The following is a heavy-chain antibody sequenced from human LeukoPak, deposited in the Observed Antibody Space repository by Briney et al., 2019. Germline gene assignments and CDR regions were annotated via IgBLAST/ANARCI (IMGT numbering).Heavy chain of an antibody. J-gene: IGHJ4*02. CDR1: GFTFSSYW. V-gene: IGHV3-74*01. CDR3: AEGGEFDY. D-gene: IGHD3-16*01. CDR2: ISSDGSST. Sequence: GGSLSLSCAASGFTFSSYWMHWARQAPGKGLVWVSRISSDGSSTSYADSVKGRFTISRDNAKNTLYLQMNSLRAKDTAVYYCAEGGEFDYWGQGTLVTVSS.